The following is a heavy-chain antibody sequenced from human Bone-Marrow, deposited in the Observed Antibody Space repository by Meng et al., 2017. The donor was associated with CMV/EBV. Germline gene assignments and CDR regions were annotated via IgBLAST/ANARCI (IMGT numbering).Heavy chain of an antibody. CDR1: GYTFTDYY. CDR2: INPNSGNT. CDR3: ARDRFTMIRGIRYAFDI. Sequence: ASVKVSCKASGYTFTDYYMHWLRQAPGQGLEWMGWINPNSGNTGYAQKFQGRVTMTRNTSISTAYMELSSLRSEDTAVYYCARDRFTMIRGIRYAFDIWGQGTMVTVSS. D-gene: IGHD3-10*01. V-gene: IGHV1-8*02. J-gene: IGHJ3*02.